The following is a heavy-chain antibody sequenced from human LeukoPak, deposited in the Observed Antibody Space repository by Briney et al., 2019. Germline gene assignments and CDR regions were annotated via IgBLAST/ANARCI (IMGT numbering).Heavy chain of an antibody. V-gene: IGHV3-23*01. D-gene: IGHD3-3*01. J-gene: IGHJ4*02. Sequence: GGSLRLSCAASGFTFSSYAMSWVRQAPGKGLEWVSAISGSDGSTYYADSVKGRFTISRDNSKNTLYLQMNSLRAEDTAVYYCAKGPPASYYDFWSGWFNWGQGTLVTVSS. CDR3: AKGPPASYYDFWSGWFN. CDR2: ISGSDGST. CDR1: GFTFSSYA.